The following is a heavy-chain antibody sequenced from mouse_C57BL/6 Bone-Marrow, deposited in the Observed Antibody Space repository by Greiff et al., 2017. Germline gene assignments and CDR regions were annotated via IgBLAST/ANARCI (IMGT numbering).Heavy chain of an antibody. CDR1: GFNITDYY. Sequence: VQLQQSGAELVRPGASVKMSCTASGFNITDYYMHWVKQRPEQGLEWIGRIDPEDGDTEYDPKFQGKATMTADNSSNTALLTLSCLTSEDPAVYYSASYGSSYVDYWGQGTSLTVSS. CDR2: IDPEDGDT. D-gene: IGHD1-1*01. V-gene: IGHV14-1*01. J-gene: IGHJ2*02. CDR3: ASYGSSYVDY.